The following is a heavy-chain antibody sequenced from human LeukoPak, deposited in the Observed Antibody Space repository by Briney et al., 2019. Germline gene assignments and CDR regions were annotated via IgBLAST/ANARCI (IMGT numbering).Heavy chain of an antibody. V-gene: IGHV4-31*03. J-gene: IGHJ4*02. CDR1: GGSIGSGGYY. Sequence: NHSETLSLTCTVSGGSIGSGGYYWAWIRQHPGKGLEWIGYAYYTGTTFYNPSLKSRVAISVDTSKNQFSLKLNSVTAADTAVYYCARGPVCTSTSCYTFDYWGQGTLVSVSS. D-gene: IGHD2-2*02. CDR3: ARGPVCTSTSCYTFDY. CDR2: AYYTGTT.